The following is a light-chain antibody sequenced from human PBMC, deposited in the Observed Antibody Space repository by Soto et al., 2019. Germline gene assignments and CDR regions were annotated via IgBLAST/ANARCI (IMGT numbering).Light chain of an antibody. CDR1: QSLLYSSDNKKY. J-gene: IGKJ2*01. CDR3: QQYYNSLYT. Sequence: DIVMTQSPDSLVVSLGERATINCKSSQSLLYSSDNKKYLAWYQQKSGQPPKLLIYWASTRVSGVPDRFSGSGSGTDFTLAISSLQAEDVAVYYCQQYYNSLYTFGQGTKLEI. CDR2: WAS. V-gene: IGKV4-1*01.